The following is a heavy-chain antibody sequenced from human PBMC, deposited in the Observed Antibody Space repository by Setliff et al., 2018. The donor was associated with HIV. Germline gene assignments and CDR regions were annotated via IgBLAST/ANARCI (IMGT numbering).Heavy chain of an antibody. CDR1: GFEFDDYA. Sequence: GGSLRLSCVASGFEFDDYAMHWVRQAPGKGLEWVARISWDSGRIGYGDSVKGRFTISRDNAKNSLYLQMNSLRPEDTALYYCAKDIKTGESEGLDIWGQGTKVTVSS. J-gene: IGHJ3*02. CDR2: ISWDSGRI. CDR3: AKDIKTGESEGLDI. V-gene: IGHV3-9*01. D-gene: IGHD3-10*01.